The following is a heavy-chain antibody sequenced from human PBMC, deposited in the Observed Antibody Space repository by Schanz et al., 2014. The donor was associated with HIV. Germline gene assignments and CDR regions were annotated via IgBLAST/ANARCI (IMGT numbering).Heavy chain of an antibody. D-gene: IGHD3-3*01. Sequence: QVQLVESGGGVVQPGRSLRLSCAASGFTFSNYGIHWVRQAPGKGGEWVAVSSHDGRVKFYGDSVKGRFTISRDTFKNTVYLQMNSLRSEDTAVYYCAKASESIFGVEGLDFWGQGTLVIVSS. CDR1: GFTFSNYG. CDR2: SSHDGRVK. CDR3: AKASESIFGVEGLDF. V-gene: IGHV3-30*18. J-gene: IGHJ4*02.